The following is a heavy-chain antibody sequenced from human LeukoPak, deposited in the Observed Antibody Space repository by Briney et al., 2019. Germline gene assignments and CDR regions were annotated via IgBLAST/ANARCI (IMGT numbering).Heavy chain of an antibody. D-gene: IGHD6-13*01. J-gene: IGHJ3*02. V-gene: IGHV5-51*01. Sequence: GESLKISCKGSGYSFPNYWIGWVRHMPGKGLEWVGIIYPGDSDTRYSPSFQGQVTISADKSISTAYLQWSSLKASDTAMYYCARHVDAIAAAGTRGYAFDIWGQGTMVTVSS. CDR2: IYPGDSDT. CDR3: ARHVDAIAAAGTRGYAFDI. CDR1: GYSFPNYW.